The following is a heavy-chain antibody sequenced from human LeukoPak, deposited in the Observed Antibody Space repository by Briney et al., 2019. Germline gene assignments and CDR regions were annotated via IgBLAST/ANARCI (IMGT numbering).Heavy chain of an antibody. D-gene: IGHD5-18*01. J-gene: IGHJ6*02. CDR3: ARGGYSYGTENYYYGMDV. Sequence: GGSLRLSCAASGFTFDDYGMSWVRQAPGKGLEWVSGINWNGGSTGYADSVKGRFTISRDNAKNSLYLRMNSLRAEDTALYHCARGGYSYGTENYYYGMDVWGQGTTVTVSS. V-gene: IGHV3-20*01. CDR1: GFTFDDYG. CDR2: INWNGGST.